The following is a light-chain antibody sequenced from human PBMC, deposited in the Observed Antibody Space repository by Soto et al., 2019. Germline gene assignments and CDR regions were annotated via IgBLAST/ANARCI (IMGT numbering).Light chain of an antibody. Sequence: QMTQSPSSLFASVGDRVTITCRASQSISSHLNWYQQKVGQTPRLLIYAASTLQSEVPPRFSGSGSGTEFTLTISGLQREDFATYYCQQCHSAPLTFGGGTKIQI. CDR2: AAS. CDR3: QQCHSAPLT. CDR1: QSISSH. V-gene: IGKV1-39*01. J-gene: IGKJ4*01.